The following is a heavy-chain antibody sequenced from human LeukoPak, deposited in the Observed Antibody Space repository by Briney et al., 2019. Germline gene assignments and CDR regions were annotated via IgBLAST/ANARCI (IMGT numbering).Heavy chain of an antibody. CDR3: ARRGDYDFWSPMDV. J-gene: IGHJ6*03. Sequence: PSETLSLTCTVSGGSISRYYWNWIRQTPGKGLEWIGYIDYSGNTNYNPSLKSRVTISLDTSKNQFSLNLSSVTAADTAVYYCARRGDYDFWSPMDVWGKGTTVTVSS. V-gene: IGHV4-59*01. CDR2: IDYSGNT. D-gene: IGHD3-3*01. CDR1: GGSISRYY.